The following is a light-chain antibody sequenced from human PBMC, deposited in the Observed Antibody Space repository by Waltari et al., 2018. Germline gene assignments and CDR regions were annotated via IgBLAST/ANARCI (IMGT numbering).Light chain of an antibody. CDR1: RSNIGNNA. J-gene: IGLJ2*01. CDR3: AAWDDSLKGVL. V-gene: IGLV1-36*01. Sequence: QSVLTQTPSVSEATRQRVTISCSGSRSNIGNNAVNWYQQVPGKAPKLLVFADDLLPSGVSDRFSGSKSGTSASLAISGLRSEDEGVYFCAAWDDSLKGVLFGGGTKLTVL. CDR2: ADD.